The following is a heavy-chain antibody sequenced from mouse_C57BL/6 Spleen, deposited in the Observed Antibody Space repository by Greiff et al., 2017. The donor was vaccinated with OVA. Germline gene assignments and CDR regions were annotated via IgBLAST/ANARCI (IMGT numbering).Heavy chain of an antibody. Sequence: QVQLQQSGPELVKPGASVKISCKASGYAFSSSWMNWVKQRPGKGLEWIGRIYPGDGDTNYNGKFKGKATLTADKSSSTAYMQLSSLTSEDSAVYVGARWGSGYVNAMDYWGQGTSVTVSS. CDR3: ARWGSGYVNAMDY. V-gene: IGHV1-82*01. CDR1: GYAFSSSW. D-gene: IGHD3-2*02. CDR2: IYPGDGDT. J-gene: IGHJ4*01.